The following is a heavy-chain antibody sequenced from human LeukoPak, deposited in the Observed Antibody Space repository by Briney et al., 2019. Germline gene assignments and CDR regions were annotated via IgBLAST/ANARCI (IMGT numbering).Heavy chain of an antibody. CDR3: ARDTYGDYGDY. CDR2: IWYDGSNK. V-gene: IGHV3-33*01. D-gene: IGHD4-17*01. Sequence: PGGSLRLSCAASGFTFSSYGMHWVRRAPGKGLEWVAVIWYDGSNKYYADSVKGRFTISRDNSKNTLYLQMNSLRAEDTAVYYCARDTYGDYGDYWGQGTLVTVSS. CDR1: GFTFSSYG. J-gene: IGHJ4*02.